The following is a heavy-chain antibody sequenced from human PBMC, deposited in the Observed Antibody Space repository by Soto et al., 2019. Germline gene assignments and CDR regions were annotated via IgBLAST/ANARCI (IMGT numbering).Heavy chain of an antibody. CDR2: IYYSGST. CDR3: AGWWFGEFFDY. Sequence: QVQLQESGPGLVKPSQTLSLTCTVSGGSISSGDYYWSWIRQPPGKGLEWIGFIYYSGSTYYNPFLTIRVILSVAPSKNQFSRKLSSVTAADTAVYYCAGWWFGEFFDYWGQVTLVTVSS. J-gene: IGHJ4*02. V-gene: IGHV4-30-4*01. D-gene: IGHD3-10*01. CDR1: GGSISSGDYY.